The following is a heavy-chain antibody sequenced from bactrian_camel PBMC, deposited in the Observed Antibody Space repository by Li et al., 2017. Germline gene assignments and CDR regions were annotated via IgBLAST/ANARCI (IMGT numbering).Heavy chain of an antibody. Sequence: HVQLVESGGGLVQPGGALRLSCAASGFALNRYIMTWVRQAAGKGLEWLSMVSDGDGRTYYADSVKGRFTISKDNAKNTLYLQMNSPKPEDTAVYYCAADSDYSGGHYIRRDAALNYWGQGAQVTVS. D-gene: IGHD2*01. CDR2: VSDGDGRT. V-gene: IGHV3S6*01. J-gene: IGHJ4*01. CDR3: AADSDYSGGHYIRRDAALNY. CDR1: GFALNRYI.